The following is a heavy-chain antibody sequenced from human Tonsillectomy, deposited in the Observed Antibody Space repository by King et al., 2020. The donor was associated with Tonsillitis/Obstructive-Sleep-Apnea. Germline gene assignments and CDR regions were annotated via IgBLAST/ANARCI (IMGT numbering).Heavy chain of an antibody. CDR3: AREDIVVVPAVRGDAFDI. CDR1: GGSFSGHY. CDR2: INHSGST. Sequence: VQLQQWGAGLLKPSETLSLTCAVYGGSFSGHYWSWIRQPPGKGLEWIGEINHSGSTNYNPSLKSRVTISVDTSKNQFSLKLSSVTAADTAVYYCAREDIVVVPAVRGDAFDIWGQGTMVTVSS. J-gene: IGHJ3*02. V-gene: IGHV4-34*01. D-gene: IGHD2-2*01.